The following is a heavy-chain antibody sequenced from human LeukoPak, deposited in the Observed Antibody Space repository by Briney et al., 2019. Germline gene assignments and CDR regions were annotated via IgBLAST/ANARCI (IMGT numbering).Heavy chain of an antibody. D-gene: IGHD4-17*01. J-gene: IGHJ4*02. CDR1: GFTVSSNY. CDR3: ARGGGTTVTTFDY. V-gene: IGHV3-53*01. CDR2: IYSGGST. Sequence: PGGSLRLSCAASGFTVSSNYMSWVRQAPGKGLKWVSVIYSGGSTYYADSVKGRFTISRDNSKNTLYLQMNSLTAADTAVYYCARGGGTTVTTFDYWGQGNLVSVSS.